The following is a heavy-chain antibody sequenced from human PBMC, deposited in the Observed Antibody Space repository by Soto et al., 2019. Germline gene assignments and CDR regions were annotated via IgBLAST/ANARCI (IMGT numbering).Heavy chain of an antibody. J-gene: IGHJ5*02. CDR3: ARDRGIAAAGTGWFDP. CDR1: GFTFSSYA. V-gene: IGHV3-30-3*01. Sequence: QVQLVESGGGVVQPGRSLRLSCAASGFTFSSYAMHWVRQAPGKGLEWVAVISYDGSNKYYADSVKGRFTISRDNSKNTLYLKMNSLRAEDTAVYYCARDRGIAAAGTGWFDPWGQGTLVTVSS. D-gene: IGHD6-13*01. CDR2: ISYDGSNK.